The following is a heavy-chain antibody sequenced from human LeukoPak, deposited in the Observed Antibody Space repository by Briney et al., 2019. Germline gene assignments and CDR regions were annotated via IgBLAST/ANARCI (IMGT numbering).Heavy chain of an antibody. CDR2: INHSGST. J-gene: IGHJ4*02. CDR3: ARLEDSGSGTPYIDY. Sequence: SETLSLTCAVYGGSFSGYYWSWIRQPPGKGLEWIGEINHSGSTNYNPSLKSRVTISVDTSKNQFSLKLSSVTAADTAVYYCARLEDSGSGTPYIDYWGQGTLVTVSS. D-gene: IGHD3-10*01. CDR1: GGSFSGYY. V-gene: IGHV4-34*01.